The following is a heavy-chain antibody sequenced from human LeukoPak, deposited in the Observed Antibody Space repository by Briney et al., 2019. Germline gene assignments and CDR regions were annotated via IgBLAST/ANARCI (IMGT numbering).Heavy chain of an antibody. J-gene: IGHJ4*02. Sequence: VASVKVSCKASGYTFTGYYMHWVRQAPGQGLEWMGWINPNSGGTNYAQEFQGRVTMTRDTSISTAYLELSRLRSSDTAAYLYERDKVGAVVDYWGQGTRVSVPS. CDR2: INPNSGGT. CDR3: ERDKVGAVVDY. CDR1: GYTFTGYY. V-gene: IGHV1-2*02. D-gene: IGHD1-26*01.